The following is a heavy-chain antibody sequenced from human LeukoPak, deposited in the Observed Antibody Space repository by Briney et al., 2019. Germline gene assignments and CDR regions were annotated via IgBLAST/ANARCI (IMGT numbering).Heavy chain of an antibody. CDR1: GFTFSSYW. Sequence: GGSLRLSCAASGFTFSSYWTHWVRQAPGKGLVWVSRINSDGSSTSYADSEKGRSTISRENASNTLYLQMNSLRAEDTAVYYCARVIAAAEDFDYWGQGTLVTVSS. V-gene: IGHV3-74*01. CDR2: INSDGSST. CDR3: ARVIAAAEDFDY. J-gene: IGHJ4*02. D-gene: IGHD6-13*01.